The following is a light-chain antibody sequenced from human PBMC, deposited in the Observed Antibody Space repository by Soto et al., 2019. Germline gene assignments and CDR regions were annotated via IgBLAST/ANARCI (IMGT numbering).Light chain of an antibody. CDR2: GAS. J-gene: IGKJ3*01. Sequence: EIVMTQSPATLSVSPGERATLSCRASQSVSSDLAWYQQKPGQAPRLLIYGASTRATGVPARFSGSGSGTDFTLTISSLQSVDFAVYYCQQYKNWPPFTFGPGTKVDIK. CDR3: QQYKNWPPFT. CDR1: QSVSSD. V-gene: IGKV3-15*01.